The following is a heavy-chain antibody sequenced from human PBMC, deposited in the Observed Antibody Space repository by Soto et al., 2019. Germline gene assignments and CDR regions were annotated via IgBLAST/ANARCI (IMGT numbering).Heavy chain of an antibody. CDR3: ARRRAAAGKLTFDY. Sequence: GGSLRLSCAASGFIFTGYNMNWVRQAPGKGLEWVSSISSGSTYIYYAESVKGRFTISRHNAKNSLYLQMNTLRAEDTALYYCARRRAAAGKLTFDYFGQLTRVTLCS. V-gene: IGHV3-21*01. D-gene: IGHD6-13*01. CDR2: ISSGSTYI. CDR1: GFIFTGYN. J-gene: IGHJ4*02.